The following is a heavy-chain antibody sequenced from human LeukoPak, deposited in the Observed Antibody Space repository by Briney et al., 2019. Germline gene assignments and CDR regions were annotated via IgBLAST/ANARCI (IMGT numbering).Heavy chain of an antibody. CDR1: RGSISSSSNY. CDR3: ARPYTSDDYYSMDV. J-gene: IGHJ6*03. CDR2: IFYSGST. D-gene: IGHD3-16*01. V-gene: IGHV4-39*01. Sequence: SETLSLTCTVSRGSISSSSNYSGWIRQPPGKGLEWIGTIFYSGSTYYNPSLKSRVTISVHTSKNQFSLKLSSVTAADTAVYYCARPYTSDDYYSMDVWGKGTTVTVSS.